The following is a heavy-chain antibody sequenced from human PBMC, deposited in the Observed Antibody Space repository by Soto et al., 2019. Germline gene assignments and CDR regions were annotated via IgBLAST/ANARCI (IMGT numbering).Heavy chain of an antibody. CDR1: GYTFTSYD. J-gene: IGHJ6*03. Sequence: QVQLVQSGAEVKKPGASVKVSCKAYGYTFTSYDINWVRQATGQGLEWMGWMNPNSGNTGYAQKFQGRVTMTRNTSISTAYMELSSLRSEDTAVYYCARGVVVVPAAMWYYYYYYMDVWGKGTTVTVSS. CDR3: ARGVVVVPAAMWYYYYYYMDV. D-gene: IGHD2-2*01. V-gene: IGHV1-8*01. CDR2: MNPNSGNT.